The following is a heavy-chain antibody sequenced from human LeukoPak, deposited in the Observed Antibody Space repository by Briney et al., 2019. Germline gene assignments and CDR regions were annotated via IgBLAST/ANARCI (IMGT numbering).Heavy chain of an antibody. Sequence: PSETLSLTCAVYGGSFSGYYWSWTRQPPGKGLEWIGNIFYSGSTYYSPSVKSRVTISLDTSRNQFSLKLNSVTAADTAVYYCAKSNGYGLVDIWGQGTMVTVSS. CDR2: IFYSGST. J-gene: IGHJ3*02. V-gene: IGHV4-34*12. CDR1: GGSFSGYY. CDR3: AKSNGYGLVDI. D-gene: IGHD3-10*01.